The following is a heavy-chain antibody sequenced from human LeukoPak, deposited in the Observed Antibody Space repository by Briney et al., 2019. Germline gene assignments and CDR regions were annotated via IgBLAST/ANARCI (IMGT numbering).Heavy chain of an antibody. Sequence: GGSLRLSCADSAFTFSSYAMSWVRQAPGKGLEWVSAISGSGGSTYYADSVKGRFAISRDNSKNTLYLQMNSLRAEDTAVYYCAKALRYYYDSSGYLDYWGQGTLVTVSS. V-gene: IGHV3-23*01. CDR2: ISGSGGST. CDR1: AFTFSSYA. CDR3: AKALRYYYDSSGYLDY. D-gene: IGHD3-22*01. J-gene: IGHJ4*02.